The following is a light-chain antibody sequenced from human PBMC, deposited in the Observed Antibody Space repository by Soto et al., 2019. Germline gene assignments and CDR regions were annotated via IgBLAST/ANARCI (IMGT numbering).Light chain of an antibody. CDR3: QSSDSSLSGSV. CDR2: GNS. CDR1: SSNIGAGYD. Sequence: QSVLTQPPSVSGAPGQRVTISCTGSSSNIGAGYDVHWYQQLPGTAPKLLIYGNSNRPSGVPDRFSGSKSGTSASLAITGLQAEDEADYYCQSSDSSLSGSVFGGGTKRTVL. J-gene: IGLJ2*01. V-gene: IGLV1-40*01.